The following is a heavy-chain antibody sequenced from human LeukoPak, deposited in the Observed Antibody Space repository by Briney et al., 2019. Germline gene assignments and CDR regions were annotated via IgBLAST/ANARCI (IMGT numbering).Heavy chain of an antibody. CDR1: GYTFTSYG. J-gene: IGHJ6*02. V-gene: IGHV1-18*01. CDR3: ARGDSSGYSSYYYYGMDV. D-gene: IGHD3-22*01. CDR2: TSAYNGNT. Sequence: ASVKVSCKASGYTFTSYGISWVRQAPGQGLEWMGWTSAYNGNTNYAQKLQGRVTMTTDTSTSTAYMELRSLRSDDTAVYYCARGDSSGYSSYYYYGMDVWGQGTTVTVSS.